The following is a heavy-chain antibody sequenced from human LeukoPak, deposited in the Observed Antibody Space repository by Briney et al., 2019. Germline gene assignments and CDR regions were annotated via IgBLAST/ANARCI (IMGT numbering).Heavy chain of an antibody. CDR1: GGSISSSINY. J-gene: IGHJ5*02. V-gene: IGHV4-39*01. CDR3: ARLGYGDGRVNWFDP. Sequence: SETLSLTCTVSGGSISSSINYWAWIRQPPGKGLEWIATTKYGASTFYNPSLRSRVTISVDTSKNQFSLKVNSVTAADTAVYYCARLGYGDGRVNWFDPWGQGNLVTVSS. D-gene: IGHD4-17*01. CDR2: TKYGAST.